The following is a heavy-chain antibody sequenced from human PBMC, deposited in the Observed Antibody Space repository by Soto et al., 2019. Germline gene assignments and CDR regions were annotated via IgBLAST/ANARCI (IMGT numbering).Heavy chain of an antibody. Sequence: GGSLRLSFAASGFTFSNYAMSWVRQDPGQGLEWVSAISGSGGSTYYADSVKGRFTISRDNSKNTLYLQMNSLRAEDTAVYYCAKDWRYCSSTSCYRVIDYWGQGTLVTVSS. CDR3: AKDWRYCSSTSCYRVIDY. J-gene: IGHJ4*02. D-gene: IGHD2-2*01. CDR1: GFTFSNYA. V-gene: IGHV3-23*01. CDR2: ISGSGGST.